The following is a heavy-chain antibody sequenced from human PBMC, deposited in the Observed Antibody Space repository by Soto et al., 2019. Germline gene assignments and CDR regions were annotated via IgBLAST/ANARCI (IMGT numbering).Heavy chain of an antibody. V-gene: IGHV3-33*01. CDR1: GFIFSSYG. CDR3: ARDHIALDY. Sequence: QVQLVESGGGVVQPVRALRLSFAASGFIFSSYGMHWVRQAPGTGLEWVAVIWYDGSNKYYTDSVKGRFTISRDNSKKTVYLQMNSLRAEDTAVYYCARDHIALDYWGQGSQVTVSS. CDR2: IWYDGSNK. J-gene: IGHJ4*02. D-gene: IGHD5-12*01.